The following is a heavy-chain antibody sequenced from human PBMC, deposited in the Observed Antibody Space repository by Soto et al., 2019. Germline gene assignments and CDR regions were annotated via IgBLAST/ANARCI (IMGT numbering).Heavy chain of an antibody. CDR1: GDSISSYY. J-gene: IGHJ4*02. CDR2: IYNSGSP. Sequence: SSETLSLTCTVSGDSISSYYWRWIRHPPGKGLEWIGYIYNSGSPHYNPSLKSRVAMSGDTSKNQFSLNPNSVTAADTAVYYCARGSGGTVDHWGQGTLVTVS. CDR3: ARGSGGTVDH. D-gene: IGHD6-13*01. V-gene: IGHV4-59*01.